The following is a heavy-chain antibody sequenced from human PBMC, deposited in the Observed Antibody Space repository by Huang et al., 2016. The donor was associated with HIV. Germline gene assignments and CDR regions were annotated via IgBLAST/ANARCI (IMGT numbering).Heavy chain of an antibody. Sequence: QESGPGLVGPSETLSLTCAVSGDSINSNTFYWGWIRRPPGKGLEWIGSIYYSGTKYYNPALKRRSRIAVDASKNRIFLQLRSVTAADTGVYYCARTGVAVSDDPEYFQHWGQGALVTIS. J-gene: IGHJ1*01. V-gene: IGHV4-39*02. D-gene: IGHD3-3*01. CDR2: IYYSGTK. CDR3: ARTGVAVSDDPEYFQH. CDR1: GDSINSNTFY.